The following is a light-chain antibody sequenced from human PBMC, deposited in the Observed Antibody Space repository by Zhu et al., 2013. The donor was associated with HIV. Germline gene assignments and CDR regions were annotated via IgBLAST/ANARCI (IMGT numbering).Light chain of an antibody. CDR2: ETS. CDR1: QNVSSF. CDR3: QHYYVTPQT. V-gene: IGKV3-11*01. J-gene: IGKJ1*01. Sequence: EIVLTQSPATLSLSPGERATLSCRASQNVSSFLAWYQHKPGQTPRLLIYETSTRATGVPDRFSGSGSWTDFTLTISRLEADDSAVYYCQHYYVTPQTFGQGTKVEI.